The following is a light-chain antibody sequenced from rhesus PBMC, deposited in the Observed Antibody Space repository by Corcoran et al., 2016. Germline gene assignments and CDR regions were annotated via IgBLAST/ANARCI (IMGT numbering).Light chain of an antibody. CDR2: GGS. CDR1: QRVSSS. J-gene: IGKJ1*01. CDR3: LQHSNLPRT. Sequence: EIVMTQSPATLSLSPGERATLSCRASQRVSSSLAWYQKKPGQAPRLLRYGGSSRATGIPERFSGRGCGTAFTLTIRSLEPEDVAVYSCLQHSNLPRTFGQGTKVEIK. V-gene: IGKV3-24*03.